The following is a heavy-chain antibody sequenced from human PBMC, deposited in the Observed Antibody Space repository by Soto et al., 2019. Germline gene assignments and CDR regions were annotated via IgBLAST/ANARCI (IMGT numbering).Heavy chain of an antibody. D-gene: IGHD1-1*01. Sequence: SVKVFCKASGGTFSSYAISWVRQAPGQGLEWMGGIIPIFGTANYAQKFQGRVTITADESTSTAYMELSSLRSEDTAVYYCASSYYSTTGSRWFDPWGQGTLVTVSS. CDR3: ASSYYSTTGSRWFDP. CDR1: GGTFSSYA. V-gene: IGHV1-69*13. J-gene: IGHJ5*02. CDR2: IIPIFGTA.